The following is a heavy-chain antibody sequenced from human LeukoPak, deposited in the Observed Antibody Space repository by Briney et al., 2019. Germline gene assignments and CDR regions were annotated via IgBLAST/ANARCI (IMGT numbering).Heavy chain of an antibody. Sequence: GGSLRLSCAASGFTVSSNYMSWVRQAPGKGLEWVSVIYSGGTTHYADSVKGRFTISRDNSKKTLYLQMNSLSAEDSAVYYCARETGDDAFDIWGQGTMVTVSS. CDR1: GFTVSSNY. J-gene: IGHJ3*02. CDR3: ARETGDDAFDI. V-gene: IGHV3-66*01. CDR2: IYSGGTT. D-gene: IGHD7-27*01.